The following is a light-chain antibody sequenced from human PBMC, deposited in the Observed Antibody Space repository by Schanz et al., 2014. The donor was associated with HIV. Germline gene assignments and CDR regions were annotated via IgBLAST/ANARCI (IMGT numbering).Light chain of an antibody. J-gene: IGKJ1*01. V-gene: IGKV1-5*03. CDR2: KAS. Sequence: DIQMTQSPSTLSASLRDRVTITCRASQTIFNYLAWYQQKPGEAPKLLIYKASKLDTGVPARFSGSGSGTEFTLTISSLQSDDFATYYCQQYVGFYHTFGHRTKVEIK. CDR3: QQYVGFYHT. CDR1: QTIFNY.